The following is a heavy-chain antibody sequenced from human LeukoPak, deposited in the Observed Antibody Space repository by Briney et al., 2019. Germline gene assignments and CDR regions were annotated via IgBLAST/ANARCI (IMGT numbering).Heavy chain of an antibody. V-gene: IGHV3-53*01. CDR3: AGGKYYGTGTRPGYLGY. CDR1: NFSVNNNY. J-gene: IGHJ4*02. Sequence: GGSLRLSCAAPNFSVNNNYVDWVRQAPGKGLEWVSCMDNFGIKTYAHSVQGRFTVSRDSARDIVFLQMNNLRVEDTAVYYCAGGKYYGTGTRPGYLGYWGLGTMVTVSS. D-gene: IGHD3-10*01. CDR2: MDNFGIK.